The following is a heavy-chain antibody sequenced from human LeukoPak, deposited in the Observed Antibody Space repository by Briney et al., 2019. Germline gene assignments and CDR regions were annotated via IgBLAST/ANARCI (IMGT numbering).Heavy chain of an antibody. CDR1: GYLFTRKW. Sequence: GESLKISCKGSGYLFTRKWIGWVRQMPGKGLEWMGIIYPGDSETRYSLSRQGQVTISADKSINTAYLQWSSLKASDTAMYYCARRVVNNRNWYFDLWGRGTLVTVSS. V-gene: IGHV5-51*01. CDR3: ARRVVNNRNWYFDL. CDR2: IYPGDSET. D-gene: IGHD4-23*01. J-gene: IGHJ2*01.